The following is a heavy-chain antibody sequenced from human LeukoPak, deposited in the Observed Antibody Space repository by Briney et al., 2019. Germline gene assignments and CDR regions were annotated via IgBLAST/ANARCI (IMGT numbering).Heavy chain of an antibody. CDR2: IYPGDSDT. J-gene: IGHJ4*02. V-gene: IGHV5-51*01. Sequence: SGGSLKISCKGSGYSFTSYWIGGVRQLPGKGLEWMGIIYPGDSDTRYSPSFQGQVTISADKSISPAYLQWSSLKASDTAMYYCARQSSGGGFDYWGQGTLVTVSS. CDR3: ARQSSGGGFDY. CDR1: GYSFTSYW. D-gene: IGHD6-19*01.